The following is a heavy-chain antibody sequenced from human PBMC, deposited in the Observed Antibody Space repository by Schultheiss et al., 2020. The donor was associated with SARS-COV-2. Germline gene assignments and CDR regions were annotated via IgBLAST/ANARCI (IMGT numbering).Heavy chain of an antibody. D-gene: IGHD1-20*01. CDR1: GFTFSSYD. CDR3: VRGTGLGGITGSKTVFDN. V-gene: IGHV3-13*01. Sequence: GGSLRLSCAASGFTFSSYDMHWVRQATGKGLEWVSAIGTAGDTYYPGSVKGRFTISRENAKNSLYLQMNSLRAGDTAVYYCVRGTGLGGITGSKTVFDNWGQGTLVTVSS. CDR2: IGTAGDT. J-gene: IGHJ4*02.